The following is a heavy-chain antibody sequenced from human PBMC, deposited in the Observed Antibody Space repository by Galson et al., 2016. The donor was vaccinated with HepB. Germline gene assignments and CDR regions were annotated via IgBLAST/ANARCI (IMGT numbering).Heavy chain of an antibody. D-gene: IGHD1-26*01. CDR1: RGTFSRNG. Sequence: SVKVSCKASRGTFSRNGISWVRQAPGQGLEWIGGIIPVFGTSNYAQRFQGRVTIIPDESTSTAYMDLNSLRSDDTAVFYCARTLSGSSFDYAMDVWGQGTTVTVSS. CDR2: IIPVFGTS. J-gene: IGHJ6*02. V-gene: IGHV1-69*13. CDR3: ARTLSGSSFDYAMDV.